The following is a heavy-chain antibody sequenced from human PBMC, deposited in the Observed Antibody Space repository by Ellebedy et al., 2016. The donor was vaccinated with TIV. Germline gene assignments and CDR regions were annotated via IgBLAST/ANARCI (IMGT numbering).Heavy chain of an antibody. CDR3: AKGRGGGSDSSAPRYYFDY. Sequence: PGGSLRLSCAASGFIFSNFAMGWVRQSPGKGLEGVSGLYGSGRGIFYSDSVKGRFIISRDNSKKTLYLQMNSLRAEDTAVYYCAKGRGGGSDSSAPRYYFDYWGLGTLVTVSS. CDR1: GFIFSNFA. J-gene: IGHJ4*02. CDR2: LYGSGRGI. V-gene: IGHV3-23*01. D-gene: IGHD3-22*01.